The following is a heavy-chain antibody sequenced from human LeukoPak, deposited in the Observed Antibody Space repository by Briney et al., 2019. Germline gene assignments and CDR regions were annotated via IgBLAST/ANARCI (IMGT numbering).Heavy chain of an antibody. J-gene: IGHJ3*02. CDR1: GFTFSSYW. CDR2: INSDGSST. D-gene: IGHD3-10*01. V-gene: IGHV3-74*01. CDR3: STGSGHAFDI. Sequence: GGSLRLSCAASGFTFSSYWMHWVRQVPGKGLVWVSRINSDGSSTSYADSVRGRFTISRDNAKNTLYVQMTRLRAEDTAVYYCSTGSGHAFDIWGRGTMVTVSS.